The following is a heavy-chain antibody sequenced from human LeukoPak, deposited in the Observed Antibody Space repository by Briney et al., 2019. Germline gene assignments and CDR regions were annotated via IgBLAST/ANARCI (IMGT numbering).Heavy chain of an antibody. Sequence: GGSLRLSCAASGFTFSNAWMSWVRQAPGKGLEWVSAISGSGGSTYYADSVKGRFTISRDNSKNTLYLQMNSLRAEDTAVYYCAKVRGKLEPYYYDSSGYSYYFDYWGQGTLVTVSS. CDR1: GFTFSNAW. CDR2: ISGSGGST. V-gene: IGHV3-23*01. J-gene: IGHJ4*02. CDR3: AKVRGKLEPYYYDSSGYSYYFDY. D-gene: IGHD3-22*01.